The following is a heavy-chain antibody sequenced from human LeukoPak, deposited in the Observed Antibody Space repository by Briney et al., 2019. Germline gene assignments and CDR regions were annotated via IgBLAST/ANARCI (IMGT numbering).Heavy chain of an antibody. Sequence: PGGSLRLSCAASGFTFSSYSMNWVRQAPGKGLEWVSSISSGSSYIYYADSVKGRFTISRDNAKNSLYLQMNSLRAEDTAVYYCARGPGLPFDPWGQGTLVTVSS. J-gene: IGHJ5*02. CDR1: GFTFSSYS. V-gene: IGHV3-21*01. CDR2: ISSGSSYI. CDR3: ARGPGLPFDP.